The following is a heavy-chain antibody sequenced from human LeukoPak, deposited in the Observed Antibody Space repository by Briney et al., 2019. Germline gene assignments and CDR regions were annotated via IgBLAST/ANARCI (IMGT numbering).Heavy chain of an antibody. Sequence: ASVKVSCKASGYTFTGYYMHWVRQAPGQGLEWMGWINPNSGDTYFAQHFKGRVTMTTDTSISTTYMEMNSLRSDDTAVSYCARQGSGSYKLDYWGQGALVTVSS. J-gene: IGHJ4*02. CDR1: GYTFTGYY. CDR2: INPNSGDT. V-gene: IGHV1-2*02. CDR3: ARQGSGSYKLDY. D-gene: IGHD3-10*01.